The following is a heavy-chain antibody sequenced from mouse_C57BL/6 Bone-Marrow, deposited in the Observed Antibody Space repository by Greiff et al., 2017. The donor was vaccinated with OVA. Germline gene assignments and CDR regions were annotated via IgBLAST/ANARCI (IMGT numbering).Heavy chain of an antibody. CDR3: ASYYDFWYFDV. CDR1: GYSITSGYY. V-gene: IGHV3-6*01. J-gene: IGHJ1*03. CDR2: ISYDGSN. D-gene: IGHD2-4*01. Sequence: DVKLQESGPGLVKPSQSLSLTCSVTGYSITSGYYWNWIRQFPGNKLEWMGYISYDGSNNYNPSLKNRISITRDTSKNQFFLKLNSVTTEDTATYYCASYYDFWYFDVWGTGTTVTVSS.